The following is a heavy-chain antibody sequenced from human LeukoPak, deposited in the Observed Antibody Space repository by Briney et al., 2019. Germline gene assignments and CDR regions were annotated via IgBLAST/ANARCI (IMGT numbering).Heavy chain of an antibody. V-gene: IGHV3-23*01. CDR3: AKGSRASRPYYFDY. CDR1: GFTYSTYA. Sequence: PGGSLRLSCAASGFTYSTYAMSWVRQAPGKGLEWISAITDSGGDTYYADSVNGRFTISRDNSKNALYLQMNSLRAEDTAVYYCAKGSRASRPYYFDYWGQGTLVTVSS. D-gene: IGHD6-6*01. CDR2: ITDSGGDT. J-gene: IGHJ4*02.